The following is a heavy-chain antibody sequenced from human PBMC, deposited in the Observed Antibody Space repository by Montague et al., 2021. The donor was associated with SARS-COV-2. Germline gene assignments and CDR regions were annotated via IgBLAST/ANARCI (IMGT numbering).Heavy chain of an antibody. Sequence: PALVKPTQTLTLTCTFSGFSLSTSGVGVGWIRQPPGKALEWLALIYWDXDNRYSPSLKSRLTITKDTSKNQVVLTMTNMDPVDTATYYCAHSRITMVRGVINYDGMDVWGQGTTVTVSS. J-gene: IGHJ6*02. CDR2: IYWDXDN. CDR3: AHSRITMVRGVINYDGMDV. D-gene: IGHD3-10*01. CDR1: GFSLSTSGVG. V-gene: IGHV2-5*02.